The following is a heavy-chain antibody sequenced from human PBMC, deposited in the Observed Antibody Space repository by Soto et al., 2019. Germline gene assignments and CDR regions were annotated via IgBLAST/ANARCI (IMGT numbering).Heavy chain of an antibody. J-gene: IGHJ5*02. D-gene: IGHD2-8*01. CDR3: ARDVSIVLMVPEDNWFDP. V-gene: IGHV1-18*01. Sequence: GASVKVSCKASGYTFTSYGISWVRQAPGQGLEWMGWISAYNGNTNYAQKLQGRVTMTTDTSTSTAYMELRSLRSDDTAVYYCARDVSIVLMVPEDNWFDPWGQGTLVTVSS. CDR1: GYTFTSYG. CDR2: ISAYNGNT.